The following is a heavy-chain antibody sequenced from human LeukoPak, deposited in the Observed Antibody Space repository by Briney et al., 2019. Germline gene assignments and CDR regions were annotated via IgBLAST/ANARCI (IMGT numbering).Heavy chain of an antibody. CDR3: ARDPFMVRGVITTAYFDY. Sequence: GSSVKVSCKASGGTFSSYANSWVRQAPGQGLEWMGRIIPIFGTANYAQKFQGRVTITTDESTSTAYMELSSLRSEDTAVYYCARDPFMVRGVITTAYFDYWGQGTLVTVSS. CDR1: GGTFSSYA. D-gene: IGHD3-10*01. CDR2: IIPIFGTA. V-gene: IGHV1-69*05. J-gene: IGHJ4*02.